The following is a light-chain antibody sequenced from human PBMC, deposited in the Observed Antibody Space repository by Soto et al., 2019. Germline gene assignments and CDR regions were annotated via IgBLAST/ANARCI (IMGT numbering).Light chain of an antibody. Sequence: DIQMTQSPSILSASVGDRVTITCRASQSIRSWLAWYQQKPGKAPKLLIYDAYSLESGVPSRFSGRRSGTEFTLTIAGLQPEDCATYYCQQYERYSPLTFGGGTKVEIK. CDR3: QQYERYSPLT. CDR1: QSIRSW. V-gene: IGKV1-5*01. J-gene: IGKJ4*01. CDR2: DAY.